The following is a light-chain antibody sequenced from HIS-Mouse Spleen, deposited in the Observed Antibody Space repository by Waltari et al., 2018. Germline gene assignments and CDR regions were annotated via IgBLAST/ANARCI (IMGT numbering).Light chain of an antibody. Sequence: SYVLTQPPSVSVAPGKTARITCGGNNIGSESVHWYQQKPGQAPVLVVYDDSDRPSGILGRFAGSNSGNTATLTISRVEAGDEADYYCQVWDSSSDHVVFGGGTKLTVL. J-gene: IGLJ2*01. CDR1: NIGSES. CDR3: QVWDSSSDHVV. CDR2: DDS. V-gene: IGLV3-21*03.